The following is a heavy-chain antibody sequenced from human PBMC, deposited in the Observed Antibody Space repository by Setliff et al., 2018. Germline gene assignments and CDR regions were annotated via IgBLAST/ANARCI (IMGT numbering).Heavy chain of an antibody. CDR3: ARDQEQWLVKHYYYYMDV. CDR2: IHASGSA. CDR1: GDSMSDSY. D-gene: IGHD6-19*01. Sequence: PSETLSLTCTVSGDSMSDSYWIWIRQAPGKGLENIAFIHASGSAHHNPSLKTRVTISVDTSKNQFSLKLSSVTAADTAVYYCARDQEQWLVKHYYYYMDVWGKGTTVTVSS. V-gene: IGHV4-4*08. J-gene: IGHJ6*03.